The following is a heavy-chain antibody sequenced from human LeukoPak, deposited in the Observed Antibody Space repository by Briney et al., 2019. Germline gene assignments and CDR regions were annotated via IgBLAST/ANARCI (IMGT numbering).Heavy chain of an antibody. CDR2: IYSGGST. CDR1: GFTVSSNY. CDR3: ANGNGQQFLGWLHEAYFDY. Sequence: GGSLRLSCAASGFTVSSNYVSWVRQAPGKGLEWVSLIYSGGSTYYADSVKGRFTISRDNSKNTVYLQMNSLRVEDTAVYYCANGNGQQFLGWLHEAYFDYWGQGTLVTVSS. J-gene: IGHJ4*02. V-gene: IGHV3-53*01. D-gene: IGHD3-3*01.